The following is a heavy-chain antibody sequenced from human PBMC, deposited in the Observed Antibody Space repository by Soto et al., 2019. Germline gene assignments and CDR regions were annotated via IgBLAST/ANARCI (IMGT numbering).Heavy chain of an antibody. J-gene: IGHJ6*02. CDR2: IYHSGSS. Sequence: QVQLQESGPGLVKPSQTLSLTCSVSGVPVSSGACYWTWIREPPGKGLEWVGYIYHSGSSYTNPSLKRRVTISLEMSKTQFSLKLSFVSAADTAVYFCARASGRGYFYYAMDVWGQGTTVTVS. CDR3: ARASGRGYFYYAMDV. CDR1: GVPVSSGACY. V-gene: IGHV4-30-4*01. D-gene: IGHD2-2*03.